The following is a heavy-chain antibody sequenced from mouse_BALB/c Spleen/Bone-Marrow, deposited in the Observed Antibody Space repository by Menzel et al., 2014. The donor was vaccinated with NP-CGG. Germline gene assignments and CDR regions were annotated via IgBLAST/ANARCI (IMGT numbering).Heavy chain of an antibody. J-gene: IGHJ2*01. V-gene: IGHV3-5*02. CDR2: IYYSGTI. Sequence: EVKLMESGPGLVKPSQTVSLTCTVTGISITTGNYRWSWLRQFPGNKLEWIGYIYYSGTITYNPSLTSRTTITRDTSKNQFFLEMNSLTAEDTATYYCARELYYFDYWGQGTTLTVSS. CDR3: ARELYYFDY. CDR1: GISITTGNYR.